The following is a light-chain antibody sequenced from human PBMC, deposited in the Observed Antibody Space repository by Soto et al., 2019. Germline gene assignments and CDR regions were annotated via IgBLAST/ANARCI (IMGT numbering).Light chain of an antibody. CDR1: QGISNF. CDR2: GAS. V-gene: IGKV1-27*01. CDR3: QRYDSVPFP. Sequence: IQMTQSPSSLSTSLGDRVTITCRASQGISNFLAWYQQKPGKVPSLLIYGASTLQSGVPSRFSGSGSGTDFTLAISNVQPEDVATYYCQRYDSVPFPFGGGTTVDIX. J-gene: IGKJ4*01.